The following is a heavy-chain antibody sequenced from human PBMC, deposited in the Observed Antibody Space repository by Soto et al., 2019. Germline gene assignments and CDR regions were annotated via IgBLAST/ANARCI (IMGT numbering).Heavy chain of an antibody. CDR3: ARDKAYYDFWSGYSNYYFYYGMDV. J-gene: IGHJ6*02. D-gene: IGHD3-3*01. CDR1: GGSISSYY. CDR2: IYYSGST. Sequence: SETLSLTCTVSGGSISSYYWSWIRQPPGKGLEWIGYIYYSGSTNYNPSLKSRVTISVDTSKNQFSLKLSSVTAADTAVYYCARDKAYYDFWSGYSNYYFYYGMDVWGQGTTVTVSS. V-gene: IGHV4-59*01.